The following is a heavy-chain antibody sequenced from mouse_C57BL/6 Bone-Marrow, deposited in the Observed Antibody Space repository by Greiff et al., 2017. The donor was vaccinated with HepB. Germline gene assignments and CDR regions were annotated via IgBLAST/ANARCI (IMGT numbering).Heavy chain of an antibody. CDR1: GFTFSSYA. CDR2: ISDGGSYT. CDR3: ARDHRMRGVAY. V-gene: IGHV5-4*01. D-gene: IGHD3-1*01. J-gene: IGHJ3*01. Sequence: EVQGVESGGGLVKPGGSLKLSCAASGFTFSSYAMSWVRQTPEKRLEWVATISDGGSYTYYPDNVKGRFTISRDNAKNNLYLQMSHLKSEDTAMYDCARDHRMRGVAYWGQGTLVTVSA.